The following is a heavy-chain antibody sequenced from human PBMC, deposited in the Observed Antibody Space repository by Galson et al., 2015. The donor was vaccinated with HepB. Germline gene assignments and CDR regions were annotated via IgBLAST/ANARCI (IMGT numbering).Heavy chain of an antibody. CDR2: ISSSSSYI. J-gene: IGHJ4*02. CDR3: ARRGGIAAAGPVDC. Sequence: SLRLSCAASGFTFSSYSMNWVRQAPGKGLEWVSSISSSSSYIYYADSVKGRFTISRDNAKNSLYLQMNSLRAEDTAVYYCARRGGIAAAGPVDCWGQGTLVTVSS. V-gene: IGHV3-21*01. CDR1: GFTFSSYS. D-gene: IGHD6-13*01.